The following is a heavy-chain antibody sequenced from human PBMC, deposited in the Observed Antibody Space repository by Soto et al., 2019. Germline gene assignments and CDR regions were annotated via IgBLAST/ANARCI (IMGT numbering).Heavy chain of an antibody. Sequence: GGSLRLSCAASGFTFSDYYMSWIRQAPGKGLEWVSYISSSSSYTNYADSVKGRFTISRDNAKNSLYLQMNSLRAEDTAVYYCAKVQEFCGFNCYIVDSWGQGVLVTVSS. CDR3: AKVQEFCGFNCYIVDS. CDR1: GFTFSDYY. V-gene: IGHV3-11*06. D-gene: IGHD2-21*02. J-gene: IGHJ4*02. CDR2: ISSSSSYT.